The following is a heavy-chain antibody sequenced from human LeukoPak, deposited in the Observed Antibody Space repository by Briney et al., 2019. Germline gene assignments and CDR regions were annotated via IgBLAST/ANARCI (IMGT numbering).Heavy chain of an antibody. Sequence: GSLRLSCATSGFTFSSYWMSWVRQAPGKGLEWVASIKQDGSKGYYVDSVKGRFTISRDNAESSLFLQVNTLRAEDTAVYYCARQGTTFDYWGQGTLVTVSS. CDR3: ARQGTTFDY. CDR1: GFTFSSYW. J-gene: IGHJ4*02. D-gene: IGHD4-17*01. V-gene: IGHV3-7*03. CDR2: IKQDGSKG.